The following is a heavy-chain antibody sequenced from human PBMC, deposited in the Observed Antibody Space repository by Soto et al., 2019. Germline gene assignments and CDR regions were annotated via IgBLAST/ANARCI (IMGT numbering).Heavy chain of an antibody. CDR3: ARTYYYDSSGYYFDY. CDR2: IYYSGST. CDR1: GGSISSYY. J-gene: IGHJ4*02. D-gene: IGHD3-22*01. Sequence: KPSETLSLTCTVSGGSISSYYWSWIRQPPGKGLEWIGYIYYSGSTNYNPSLKSRVTISVDTSKNQFSLKLSSVTAADTAVYYCARTYYYDSSGYYFDYWGQGTLVTVS. V-gene: IGHV4-59*01.